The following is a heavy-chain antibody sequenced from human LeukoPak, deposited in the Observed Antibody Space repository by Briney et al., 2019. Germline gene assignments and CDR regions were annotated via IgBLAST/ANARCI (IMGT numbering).Heavy chain of an antibody. Sequence: GGSLRLSCAASGFTFSTYAMHWVRQAPGKGLEWVAVISYDGSDNDYADSVKGRFTISRDNSKNTVYLQMNSLTAEDTAVYYCTRDGSGSGDSWGQGTLVTVSS. V-gene: IGHV3-30*04. CDR1: GFTFSTYA. CDR3: TRDGSGSGDS. J-gene: IGHJ4*02. CDR2: ISYDGSDN. D-gene: IGHD2-15*01.